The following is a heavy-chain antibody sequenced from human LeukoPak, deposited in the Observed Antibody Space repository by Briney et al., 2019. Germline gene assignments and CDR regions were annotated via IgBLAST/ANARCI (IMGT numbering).Heavy chain of an antibody. CDR3: ARASGSYWWFDS. D-gene: IGHD1-26*01. CDR2: VNPNSGDT. Sequence: ASVKASCKASGYTFTAYYLHCVRQAPGQGPEWMGCVNPNSGDTNYAQKFQGSVTMTRDTSISTVYMELSRLRSDDTAVYYCARASGSYWWFDSWGQGTLVTVSS. CDR1: GYTFTAYY. V-gene: IGHV1-2*02. J-gene: IGHJ5*01.